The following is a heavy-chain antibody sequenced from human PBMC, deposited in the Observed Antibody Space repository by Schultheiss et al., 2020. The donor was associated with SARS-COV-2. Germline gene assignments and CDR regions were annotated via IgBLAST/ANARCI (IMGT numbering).Heavy chain of an antibody. D-gene: IGHD2-15*01. CDR3: AKGVAATPYAFDI. CDR2: IRSSGGST. J-gene: IGHJ3*02. Sequence: GGSLRLSCAASGFTFSNYAMGWVRQAPGKGLEWVSSIRSSGGSTYYADSVKGRFTISRDNSKNTLYLQMNSLRAEDTAVYYCAKGVAATPYAFDIWGQGTMVTVSS. V-gene: IGHV3-23*01. CDR1: GFTFSNYA.